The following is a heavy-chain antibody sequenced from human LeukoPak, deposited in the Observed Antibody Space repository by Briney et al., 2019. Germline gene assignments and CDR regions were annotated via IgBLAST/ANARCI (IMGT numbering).Heavy chain of an antibody. CDR3: ARDVGKDTITTEIEY. CDR2: ISSDGNKK. D-gene: IGHD4-11*01. V-gene: IGHV3-30-3*01. J-gene: IGHJ4*02. Sequence: GGSLRLSCVTSGFTFSTYAMQWVRQAPGKGLEWVAVISSDGNKKNYADSVKGRFTISKDTSKNTLCLQMNSLRVEDTALYYCARDVGKDTITTEIEYWGQGTLVTVSS. CDR1: GFTFSTYA.